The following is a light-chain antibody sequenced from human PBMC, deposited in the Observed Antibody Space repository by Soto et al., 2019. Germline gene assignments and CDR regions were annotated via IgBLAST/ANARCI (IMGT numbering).Light chain of an antibody. Sequence: ETVLTQSPRTLSVSPGERATLSCRASQSVSSSYLAWYQQKPGQAPGLLIYGASTRVTGIPGRFSGRGYGTDFILTISRQEPEDFAVYYWQQYADSVTFGGGTKVDIK. CDR1: QSVSSSY. J-gene: IGKJ4*01. CDR3: QQYADSVT. CDR2: GAS. V-gene: IGKV3-20*01.